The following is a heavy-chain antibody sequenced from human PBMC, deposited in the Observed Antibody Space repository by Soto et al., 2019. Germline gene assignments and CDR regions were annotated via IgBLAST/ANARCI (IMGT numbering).Heavy chain of an antibody. CDR1: GGSISTYY. CDR3: ARSRATRQPFDY. Sequence: NPSETLSLTCNVSGGSISTYYWSWIRQSPGKALEWIGYIYYTGTPTYNPSLKSRVTISEDTSKKTVSLKLMSVTAEDTAVYFCARSRATRQPFDYWGQGTLVTVSS. V-gene: IGHV4-59*01. CDR2: IYYTGTP. J-gene: IGHJ4*02. D-gene: IGHD1-26*01.